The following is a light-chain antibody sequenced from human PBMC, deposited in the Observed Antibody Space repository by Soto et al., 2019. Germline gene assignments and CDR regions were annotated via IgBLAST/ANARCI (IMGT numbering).Light chain of an antibody. V-gene: IGLV2-14*01. CDR1: SSDVGGYNY. CDR2: EVS. J-gene: IGLJ2*01. CDR3: SSYTSSSTLEV. Sequence: QSALTQPASVSGSPGQSITISCTGTSSDVGGYNYVSWYQQHPGKAPKLMIYEVSNRPSGVSNRFSGSKSGNTASLTISGLQTEDEADYFCSSYTSSSTLEVFGGATKVTVL.